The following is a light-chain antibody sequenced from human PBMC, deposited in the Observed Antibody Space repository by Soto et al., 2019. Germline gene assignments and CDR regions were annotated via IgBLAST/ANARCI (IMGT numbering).Light chain of an antibody. V-gene: IGKV3-20*01. Sequence: EIVLTQSPATLSLSPGERAPLSCRARQSVSSYLAWYQQKPGQAPRLLIYGASNRATGIADRFSGSGSGTDFTLTISRLEPEDFAVYYCQQYGSSGTFGQGTKVDIK. CDR2: GAS. J-gene: IGKJ1*01. CDR3: QQYGSSGT. CDR1: QSVSSY.